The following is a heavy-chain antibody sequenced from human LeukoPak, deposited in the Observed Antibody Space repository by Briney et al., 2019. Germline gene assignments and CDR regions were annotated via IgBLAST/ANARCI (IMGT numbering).Heavy chain of an antibody. V-gene: IGHV4-59*08. CDR3: ARHIKWLHDAFDI. J-gene: IGHJ3*02. CDR2: IYYSGST. D-gene: IGHD5-12*01. CDR1: GGSISSYY. Sequence: SETLSLTCTVSGGSISSYYWSWIRQPPGKGLEWIGYIYYSGSTNYNPSLKSRVTISVDTSKNQFSLKLSSVTAADTAVYYCARHIKWLHDAFDIWGQGTMVTVSS.